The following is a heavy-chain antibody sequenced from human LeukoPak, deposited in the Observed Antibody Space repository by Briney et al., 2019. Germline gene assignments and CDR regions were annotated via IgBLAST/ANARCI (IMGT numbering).Heavy chain of an antibody. CDR2: ISSSSSTI. CDR3: ARRSGLDY. Sequence: PGGSLRPSCAASGFTFSSYSMNWVRQAPGKGLEWVSYISSSSSTIYYADSVKGRFTISRDNAKNPLYLQMNSLRAEDTAVYYCARRSGLDYWGQGTLVTVSS. V-gene: IGHV3-48*01. J-gene: IGHJ4*02. CDR1: GFTFSSYS.